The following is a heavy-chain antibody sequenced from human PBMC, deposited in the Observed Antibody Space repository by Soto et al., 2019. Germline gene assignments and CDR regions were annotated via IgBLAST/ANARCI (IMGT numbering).Heavy chain of an antibody. V-gene: IGHV3-30*18. CDR1: GFTFSSYG. CDR3: VKEMAGSYYSAYHFDY. J-gene: IGHJ4*02. D-gene: IGHD1-26*01. CDR2: ISYDGSQK. Sequence: GGSLRLCCVASGFTFSSYGMHWVRQAQGKGLEWVALISYDGSQKYFGVSVKGRFTISRDNSKNTLYLEMNSLRGDDTALYYCVKEMAGSYYSAYHFDYWGQGTQVTVSS.